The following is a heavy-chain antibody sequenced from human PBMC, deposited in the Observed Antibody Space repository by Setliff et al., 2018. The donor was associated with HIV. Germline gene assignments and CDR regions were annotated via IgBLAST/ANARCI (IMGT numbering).Heavy chain of an antibody. Sequence: GGSLRLSCAASGFTFTSYSMSWVRQAPGKGLEWVANIKQDGSEKYYVDSVKGRFTISRDNSKNTLYLQMNSLRAEDTAVYYCAKANKIAVDTFDIWGQGTMVT. CDR2: IKQDGSEK. D-gene: IGHD6-13*01. J-gene: IGHJ3*02. V-gene: IGHV3-7*05. CDR3: AKANKIAVDTFDI. CDR1: GFTFTSYS.